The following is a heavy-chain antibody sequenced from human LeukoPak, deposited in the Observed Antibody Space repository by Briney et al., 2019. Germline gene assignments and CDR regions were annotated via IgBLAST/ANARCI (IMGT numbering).Heavy chain of an antibody. V-gene: IGHV3-7*01. CDR2: IKVDGSDK. CDR3: ARDSWRVLDY. CDR1: GFTFGNYW. D-gene: IGHD2-2*01. J-gene: IGHJ4*02. Sequence: QPGGSLTLSCAASGFTFGNYWMSWVRQAPGKGLEWVANIKVDGSDKNYVDSVKGRFTISRDNAKNSLYLQMNSLRAEDTAVYYCARDSWRVLDYWGQGTLVTVSS.